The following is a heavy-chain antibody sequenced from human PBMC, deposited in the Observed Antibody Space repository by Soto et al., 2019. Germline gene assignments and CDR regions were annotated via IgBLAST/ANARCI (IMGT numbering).Heavy chain of an antibody. V-gene: IGHV3-9*01. CDR3: AKEGGRARGYNYGNTSFDY. Sequence: GGSLRLSCAASGFTFDDYAMHWVRQAPGKGLEWVSGISWNSGSIGYADSVKGRFTISRDNAKNSLYLQMNRLRAEDTALYYWAKEGGRARGYNYGNTSFDYWGQGTRVTVSS. D-gene: IGHD5-12*01. J-gene: IGHJ4*02. CDR2: ISWNSGSI. CDR1: GFTFDDYA.